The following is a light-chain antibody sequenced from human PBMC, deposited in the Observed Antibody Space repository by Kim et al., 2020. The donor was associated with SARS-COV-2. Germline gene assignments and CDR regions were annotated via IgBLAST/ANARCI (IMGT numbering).Light chain of an antibody. Sequence: SPGERATLSCRASQSVSSHYLAWYQQKPGQAPRLIIYGTSNRATDIPDRFSGSGSGTDFTLTISRLEPEDFAVYYCQQYGSSPLTFGGGTKVDIK. CDR3: QQYGSSPLT. CDR2: GTS. CDR1: QSVSSHY. J-gene: IGKJ4*01. V-gene: IGKV3-20*01.